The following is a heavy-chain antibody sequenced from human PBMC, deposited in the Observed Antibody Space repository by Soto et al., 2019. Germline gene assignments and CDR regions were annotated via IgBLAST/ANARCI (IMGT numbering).Heavy chain of an antibody. Sequence: QVQLVESGGGVVQPGRSLRLSCAASGFTFSSYGMHWVCQAPGKGLEWVAVIWYDGSNKYYADSVKGRFTISRDNSKNTLYLQMNSLRAEDTAVYYCARDYDYVWGSYPETPFDYWGQGTLVTVSS. CDR3: ARDYDYVWGSYPETPFDY. CDR1: GFTFSSYG. CDR2: IWYDGSNK. J-gene: IGHJ4*02. V-gene: IGHV3-33*01. D-gene: IGHD3-16*02.